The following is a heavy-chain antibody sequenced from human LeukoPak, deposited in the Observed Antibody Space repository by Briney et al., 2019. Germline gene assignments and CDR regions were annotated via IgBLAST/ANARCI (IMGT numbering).Heavy chain of an antibody. CDR1: GFTFSSYG. Sequence: GGSLRLSCAASGFTFSSYGMHWVRQAPGKGLEWVAFIRYDGSNKYYADSVKGRFTISRDNSKNTLYLQMNSLRAEDTAVYYCANHPELLWFGESPHWGQGTLVTVSS. D-gene: IGHD3-10*01. V-gene: IGHV3-30*02. CDR3: ANHPELLWFGESPH. J-gene: IGHJ4*02. CDR2: IRYDGSNK.